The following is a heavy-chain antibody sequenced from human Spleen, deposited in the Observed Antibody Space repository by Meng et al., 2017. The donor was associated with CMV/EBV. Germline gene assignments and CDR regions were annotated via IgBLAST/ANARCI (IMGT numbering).Heavy chain of an antibody. CDR2: ISGDGEMT. V-gene: IGHV3-43*02. J-gene: IGHJ4*02. CDR3: AKDLVGTNLMYYFDV. CDR1: GFLVEDYA. Sequence: SGFLVEDYAMHWVRQAPGKGLEWVSGISGDGEMTYYADAVKGRFTLSRDNSKNTLYLQMNSLRGEDTALYYCAKDLVGTNLMYYFDVWGQGALVTVSS. D-gene: IGHD2-8*02.